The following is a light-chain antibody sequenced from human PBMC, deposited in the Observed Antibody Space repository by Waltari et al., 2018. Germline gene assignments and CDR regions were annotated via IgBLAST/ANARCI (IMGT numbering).Light chain of an antibody. CDR3: CSYANSKLV. Sequence: QSVLTQPRSVSGSPGQSVAISCTGTSSDVGGYDYVSWYQHYHGKAPKVMIYGVYKRPAGVSDRVSGSKSGNTASLSISGLQAEDEADYYCCSYANSKLVFGGGTKLTVL. V-gene: IGLV2-11*01. J-gene: IGLJ3*02. CDR2: GVY. CDR1: SSDVGGYDY.